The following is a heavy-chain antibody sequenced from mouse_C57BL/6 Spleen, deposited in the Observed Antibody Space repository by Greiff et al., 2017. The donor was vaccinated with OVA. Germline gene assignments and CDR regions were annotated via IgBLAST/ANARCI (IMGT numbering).Heavy chain of an antibody. J-gene: IGHJ4*01. CDR3: ARSSYGYAMDY. CDR1: GYTFTSYW. D-gene: IGHD1-1*02. CDR2: IDPSDSYT. V-gene: IGHV1-69*01. Sequence: QVQLQQPGAELVMPGASVKLSCKASGYTFTSYWMHWVKQRPGQGLEWIGEIDPSDSYTNYNQKFKGKSTLTVDKSSITAYMQLSSLTSEDSAVYYCARSSYGYAMDYWGQGTSVTVSS.